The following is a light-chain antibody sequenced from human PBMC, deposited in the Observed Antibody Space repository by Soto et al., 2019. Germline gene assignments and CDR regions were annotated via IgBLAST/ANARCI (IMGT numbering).Light chain of an antibody. CDR2: AAS. Sequence: DIQMTQSPSSLSASVGDRVTITCRASQGISHYLAWYQQKPGKVPKLLIYAASSLYIGVPSRFSGSGSGTDFMLTISNLQPEDVATYYCQNYNYALGTFGPGTKVDLK. J-gene: IGKJ3*01. CDR1: QGISHY. V-gene: IGKV1-27*01. CDR3: QNYNYALGT.